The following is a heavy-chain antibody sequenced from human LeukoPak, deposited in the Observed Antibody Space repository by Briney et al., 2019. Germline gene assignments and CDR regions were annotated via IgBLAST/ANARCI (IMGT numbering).Heavy chain of an antibody. Sequence: PGGSLRLSCAASGFSVSSDYMSWVRQAPGKGLEWVSSIYSGGKTFYADSVKDRFTISRDNSENTLHLQVTSLRVEDAAMYYCARDLVVAGTYGFGNWGQGTLVTVSS. CDR3: ARDLVVAGTYGFGN. CDR2: IYSGGKT. D-gene: IGHD2-15*01. V-gene: IGHV3-66*01. CDR1: GFSVSSDY. J-gene: IGHJ4*02.